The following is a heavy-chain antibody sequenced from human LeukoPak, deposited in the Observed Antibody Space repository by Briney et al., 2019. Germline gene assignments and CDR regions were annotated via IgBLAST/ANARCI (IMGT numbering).Heavy chain of an antibody. CDR1: GGSFSDYY. CDR2: INHRGST. J-gene: IGHJ6*03. CDR3: ARILLWFGELLHMDV. V-gene: IGHV4-34*01. Sequence: PSETLSLTCAVYGGSFSDYYWSWIRQPPRKGLEWIGEINHRGSTNYNPSLKSRVTISVDTSKNQFSLKLSSVTAADTAVYYCARILLWFGELLHMDVWGKGTTVTVSS. D-gene: IGHD3-10*01.